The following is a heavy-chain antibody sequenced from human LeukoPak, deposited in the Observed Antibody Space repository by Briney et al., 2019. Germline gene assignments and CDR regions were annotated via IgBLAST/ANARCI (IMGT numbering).Heavy chain of an antibody. CDR2: MSSSSDHI. J-gene: IGHJ2*01. D-gene: IGHD2-21*02. CDR3: ARASRGYCGGDCHYWYFDL. Sequence: GGSLRLSCAASGFTFSIYSMDWVRQAPGKGLEWVSSMSSSSDHIFYADSVKGRFTISRDNAKNSLYLQMNSLRAEDTAMYYCARASRGYCGGDCHYWYFDLWGRGTLVTVSS. CDR1: GFTFSIYS. V-gene: IGHV3-21*01.